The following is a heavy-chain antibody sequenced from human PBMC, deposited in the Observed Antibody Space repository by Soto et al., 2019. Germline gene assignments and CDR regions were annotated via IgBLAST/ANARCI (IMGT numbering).Heavy chain of an antibody. CDR2: ISSSSSYI. Sequence: NPGGSLRLSCAASGFTFSSYSMNWVRQAPGKGLEWVSSISSSSSYIYYADSVKGRFTISRDNSKNTLYLQMNSLRAEDTAVYYCAKVFRKDYGDYVRAGFYYGMDVWGQGTTVTVSS. D-gene: IGHD4-17*01. CDR1: GFTFSSYS. J-gene: IGHJ6*02. V-gene: IGHV3-21*04. CDR3: AKVFRKDYGDYVRAGFYYGMDV.